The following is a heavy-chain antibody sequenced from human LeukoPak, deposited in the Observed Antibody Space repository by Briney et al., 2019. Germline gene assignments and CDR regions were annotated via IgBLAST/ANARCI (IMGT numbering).Heavy chain of an antibody. CDR1: GGSISSGGYY. J-gene: IGHJ4*02. Sequence: TLSLTCTVSGGSISSGGYYWSWIRQPPGKGLEWIGYIYYSGSTYYSPSLKSRVTISVDTSKNQFSLKLSSVTAADTAVYYCARAFRSGGSCYPDYWGQGTLVTVSS. CDR3: ARAFRSGGSCYPDY. CDR2: IYYSGST. D-gene: IGHD2-15*01. V-gene: IGHV4-31*03.